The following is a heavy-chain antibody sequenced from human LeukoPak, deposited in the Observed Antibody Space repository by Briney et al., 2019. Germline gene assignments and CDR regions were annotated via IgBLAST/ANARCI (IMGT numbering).Heavy chain of an antibody. D-gene: IGHD2-8*02. CDR2: VNPNSGDT. CDR1: GYTFTTFE. Sequence: GASVKVSCKASGYTFTTFEISWVRQAPGQGLEWMGWVNPNSGDTGYAQQIQGRVNLTRNTAIATAYMELSSLKSEDTAVYYCARVDTGLTYWRQGTLIIVSS. J-gene: IGHJ4*02. V-gene: IGHV1-8*02. CDR3: ARVDTGLTY.